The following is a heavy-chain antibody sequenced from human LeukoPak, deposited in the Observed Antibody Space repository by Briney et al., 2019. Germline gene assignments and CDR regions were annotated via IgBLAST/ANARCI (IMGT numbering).Heavy chain of an antibody. V-gene: IGHV3-30*02. Sequence: GGSLRPSCAASGFTFSSYGMYWVRQAPGKGLEWVAFVRYDGSSKYYAESVKGRFTISRDNSKNTLYLQMNSPRDEGTAVYYCVKDYIKGVPVKILDYWGQGTLVTVSS. D-gene: IGHD3-3*01. CDR2: VRYDGSSK. CDR3: VKDYIKGVPVKILDY. J-gene: IGHJ4*02. CDR1: GFTFSSYG.